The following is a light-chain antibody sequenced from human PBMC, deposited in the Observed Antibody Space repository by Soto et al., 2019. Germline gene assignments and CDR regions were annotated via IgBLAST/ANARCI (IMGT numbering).Light chain of an antibody. CDR1: SSDVGSYDR. J-gene: IGLJ3*02. CDR2: EVN. Sequence: QSVLTQPPSVSGSPGQSVTISCTGTSSDVGSYDRVSWYQQPPGTAPQLLIYEVNNRPSGVPDRFSGSKSGNTASLTISGLQAEDEADYYCSSYTNTYALVFGGGTKLTVL. CDR3: SSYTNTYALV. V-gene: IGLV2-18*02.